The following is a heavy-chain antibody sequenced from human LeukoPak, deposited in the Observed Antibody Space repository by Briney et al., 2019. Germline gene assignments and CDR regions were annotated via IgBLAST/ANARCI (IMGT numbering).Heavy chain of an antibody. CDR1: EFTFSSYE. CDR2: ISSSGSTI. D-gene: IGHD3-10*01. V-gene: IGHV3-48*03. CDR3: ARDMAGYFDY. J-gene: IGHJ4*02. Sequence: GGSLRLSCAASEFTFSSYEMNWVRQAPGKGLEWVSYISSSGSTIYYADSVKGRFTISRDNAKNSLYLQMNSLRAEDTAVYYCARDMAGYFDYWGQGILVTVSS.